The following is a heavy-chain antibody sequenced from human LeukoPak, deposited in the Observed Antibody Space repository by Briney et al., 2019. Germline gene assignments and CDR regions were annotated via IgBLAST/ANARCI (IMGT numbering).Heavy chain of an antibody. J-gene: IGHJ4*02. CDR1: GFTFSSYA. CDR3: AILIAAAGTFDY. Sequence: PGGSLRLSCAASGFTFSSYAMSWVRQAPGKGLEWVSAISGSGGSTYYADSVKGRFTISRDNPKNTLYLQMNSLRAEDTAVYYCAILIAAAGTFDYWGQGTLVTVSS. CDR2: ISGSGGST. D-gene: IGHD6-13*01. V-gene: IGHV3-23*01.